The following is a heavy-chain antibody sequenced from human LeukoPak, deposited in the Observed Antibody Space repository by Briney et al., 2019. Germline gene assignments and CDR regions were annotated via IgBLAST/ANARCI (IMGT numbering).Heavy chain of an antibody. V-gene: IGHV1-2*02. J-gene: IGHJ3*02. D-gene: IGHD3-22*01. CDR3: AKGSGYFFHYCFYI. CDR1: GYTFTGHY. CDR2: INPNSGDT. Sequence: ASVKVSCKASGYTFTGHYIHWVRQAPGQGLQWMAWINPNSGDTRYSQKFQDRVTLTRDTSISTAYMELSTLRSDDTAMYYCAKGSGYFFHYCFYIWGQGTMVTGSS.